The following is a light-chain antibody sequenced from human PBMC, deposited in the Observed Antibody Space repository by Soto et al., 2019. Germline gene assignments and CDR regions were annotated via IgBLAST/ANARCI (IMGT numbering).Light chain of an antibody. J-gene: IGKJ1*01. CDR3: QKYDGAPKT. V-gene: IGKV1-5*03. Sequence: DIQMTQSPSTLSGSVGDRVTITCRASQTISSWLAWYQQKPGKAPKLLIYKASTLKSGVPSRFSGSGSGTEFTLTISSLQPDDFATYYCQKYDGAPKTFGQGTKVEIK. CDR1: QTISSW. CDR2: KAS.